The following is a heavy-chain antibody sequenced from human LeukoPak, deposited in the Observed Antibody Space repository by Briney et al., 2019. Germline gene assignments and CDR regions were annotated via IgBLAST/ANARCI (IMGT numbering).Heavy chain of an antibody. CDR3: ARSTGYSDSGSYYLDAFDI. CDR2: IYNSRST. Sequence: SETLPLTCRVSGDSVSRYYWIWIRQSPVKGLEWIGYIYNSRSTNYNPSLKSRAAISVDTSKNQFSLELNSVTAADTAVYYCARSTGYSDSGSYYLDAFDIWGPGTMVTVSS. V-gene: IGHV4-59*08. J-gene: IGHJ3*02. CDR1: GDSVSRYY. D-gene: IGHD3-10*01.